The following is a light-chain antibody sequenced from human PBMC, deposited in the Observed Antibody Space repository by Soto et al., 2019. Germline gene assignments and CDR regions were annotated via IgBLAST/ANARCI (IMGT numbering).Light chain of an antibody. CDR3: QQYYSPLT. V-gene: IGKV4-1*01. Sequence: DIVMTQSPDSLAVSLGERATINCKSSQSVLYSSNNKNYLAWYQQKPGQPPKLLIYWASTRESGVPDRFSGSGSGTDFTLTISSLQAEDGAVYYCQQYYSPLTFGGGTKVEIK. CDR2: WAS. J-gene: IGKJ4*01. CDR1: QSVLYSSNNKNY.